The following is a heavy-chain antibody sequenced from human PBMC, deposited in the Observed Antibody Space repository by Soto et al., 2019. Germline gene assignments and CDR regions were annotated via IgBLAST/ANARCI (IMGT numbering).Heavy chain of an antibody. V-gene: IGHV4-61*01. CDR2: FYYTGST. D-gene: IGHD3-22*01. J-gene: IGHJ4*02. Sequence: QVQLQESGPGLVKPSETLSLTCTVSGGSVSSGNYYWSWIRQPPGKGLEWIGYFYYTGSTNYNPSRKMRVTISIDASKNPFSLRLSSVTAADPGVYYCARSMHYSDGSNYSPFDYWGQGTLVTVSS. CDR1: GGSVSSGNYY. CDR3: ARSMHYSDGSNYSPFDY.